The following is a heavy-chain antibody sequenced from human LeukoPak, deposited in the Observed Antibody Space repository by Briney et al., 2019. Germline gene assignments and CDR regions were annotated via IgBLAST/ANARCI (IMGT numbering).Heavy chain of an antibody. V-gene: IGHV3-23*01. Sequence: GGSLSLSCAASGFTFGSYAMSWVRQAPGKGLEWVSGVTGSGDKTWYADSVKGRFTVSRDNSKDTLYLQMSSLRAEDTAVYYCAKDYLGQLVMFDIWGQGTMVTVSS. CDR3: AKDYLGQLVMFDI. J-gene: IGHJ3*02. D-gene: IGHD6-13*01. CDR1: GFTFGSYA. CDR2: VTGSGDKT.